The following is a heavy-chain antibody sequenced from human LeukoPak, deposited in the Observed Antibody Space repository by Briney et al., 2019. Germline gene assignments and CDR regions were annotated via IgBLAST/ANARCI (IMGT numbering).Heavy chain of an antibody. CDR2: IYHSGST. V-gene: IGHV4-4*02. D-gene: IGHD3-22*01. CDR1: GVSISSSNW. J-gene: IGHJ4*02. CDR3: ARGKDYYDSSGEFDY. Sequence: SETLSLTCAVSGVSISSSNWWSWVRQPPGKGLEWIGEIYHSGSTNYNPSLKSRVTISVDKSKNQFSLKLSSVTAADTAVYYCARGKDYYDSSGEFDYWGQGTLVTVSS.